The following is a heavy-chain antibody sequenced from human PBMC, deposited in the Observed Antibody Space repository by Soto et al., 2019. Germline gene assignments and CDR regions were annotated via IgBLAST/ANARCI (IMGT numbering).Heavy chain of an antibody. Sequence: QVQLVESGGDVVQPRRSLRLSCAASGFTFRSYGMHWVRQAPGKGLEWVAVISHDGTKKYYADSVKGRFTISRDNSKNTMYLQMNSLIAEDTAMYHCVKEEYYVILTRSRGDAFDIWGQGTMVTVSS. J-gene: IGHJ3*02. CDR2: ISHDGTKK. CDR1: GFTFRSYG. V-gene: IGHV3-30*18. D-gene: IGHD3-9*01. CDR3: VKEEYYVILTRSRGDAFDI.